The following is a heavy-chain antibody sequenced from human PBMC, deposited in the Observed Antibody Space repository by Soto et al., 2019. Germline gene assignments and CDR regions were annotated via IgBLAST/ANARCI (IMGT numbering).Heavy chain of an antibody. CDR3: ARYGRLWFGELRGSRFDY. CDR2: ISYDGSNK. CDR1: GFTFSSYG. D-gene: IGHD3-10*01. J-gene: IGHJ4*02. V-gene: IGHV3-30*03. Sequence: GGSLRLSCAASGFTFSSYGMHWVRQAPGKGLEWVAVISYDGSNKYYADSVKGRFTISRDNAKNTLYLQMNSLRAEDTAVYYSARYGRLWFGELRGSRFDYWGQGTLVTVSS.